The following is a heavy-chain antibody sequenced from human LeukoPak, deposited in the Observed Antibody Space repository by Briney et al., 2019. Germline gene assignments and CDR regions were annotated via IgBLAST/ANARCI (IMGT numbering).Heavy chain of an antibody. CDR2: INPNSGGT. D-gene: IGHD3-22*01. Sequence: GASVKVSCKASGYTFTGYYMHWVRQAPGQGLEWMGWINPNSGGTNYAQKFQGRVTMTRDTSISTAYMELSRLRSDDTAVYYCAXXXXXXXTMIVEEYFQHWGQGTLVTVSS. CDR3: AXXXXXXXTMIVEEYFQH. V-gene: IGHV1-2*02. CDR1: GYTFTGYY. J-gene: IGHJ1*01.